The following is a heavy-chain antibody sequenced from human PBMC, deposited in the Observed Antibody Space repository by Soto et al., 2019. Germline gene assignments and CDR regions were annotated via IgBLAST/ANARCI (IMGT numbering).Heavy chain of an antibody. CDR2: IGTSSSTV. V-gene: IGHV3-48*01. D-gene: IGHD2-15*01. Sequence: EVQLVESGGGLVQPGGSLRLSCTASGCTFSDYSMNWVRQAPGKGLEWASYIGTSSSTVYYADSVEGRFSISRDNAKNSLYLQMNSLRAEDTAVYYCARDSAYSFDYWGQGILVTVSP. CDR3: ARDSAYSFDY. J-gene: IGHJ4*02. CDR1: GCTFSDYS.